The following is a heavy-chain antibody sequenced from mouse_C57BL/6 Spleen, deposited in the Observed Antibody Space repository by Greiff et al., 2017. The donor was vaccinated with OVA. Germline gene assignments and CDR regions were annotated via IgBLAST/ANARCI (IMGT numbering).Heavy chain of an antibody. CDR2: ILPGSGSN. CDR3: ARVGFDY. D-gene: IGHD2-2*01. Sequence: QVQLQQSGAELIQPGASVTLSCKASGYTFTGYWIEWVQQRPGHGLEWIGEILPGSGSNTYNEKTTGKATFTADTSSNTAYMQLSSLTTEDAAIYYCARVGFDYWGQGTTLTVSA. V-gene: IGHV1-9*01. CDR1: GYTFTGYW. J-gene: IGHJ2*01.